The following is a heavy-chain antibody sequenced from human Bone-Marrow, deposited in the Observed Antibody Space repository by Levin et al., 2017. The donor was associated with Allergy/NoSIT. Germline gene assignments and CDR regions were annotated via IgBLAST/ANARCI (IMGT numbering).Heavy chain of an antibody. J-gene: IGHJ4*02. CDR3: ARGDPSGATYFTY. D-gene: IGHD3-3*01. V-gene: IGHV4-4*07. CDR2: VYGSDST. CDR1: GTSIIGNY. Sequence: PSETLSLTCTASGTSIIGNYWSWIRQPAGKGLEWIGRVYGSDSTEYNPSLKSRVTMSLDTSKNQFSLKLTSVTAADTAVYYCARGDPSGATYFTYWGLGILVTVSS.